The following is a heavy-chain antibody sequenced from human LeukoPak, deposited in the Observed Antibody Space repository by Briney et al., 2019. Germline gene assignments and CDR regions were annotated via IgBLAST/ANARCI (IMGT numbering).Heavy chain of an antibody. J-gene: IGHJ4*02. V-gene: IGHV3-48*04. D-gene: IGHD3-22*01. CDR1: GFTFSSYS. Sequence: GGSLRLSCAASGFTFSSYSMNWVRQAPGKGLEWVSYISSSSSTIHYADSVKGRFTISRDNAKNSLYLQMNSLRAEDTAVYYCARDDSSGYFYDYWGQGTLVTVSS. CDR2: ISSSSSTI. CDR3: ARDDSSGYFYDY.